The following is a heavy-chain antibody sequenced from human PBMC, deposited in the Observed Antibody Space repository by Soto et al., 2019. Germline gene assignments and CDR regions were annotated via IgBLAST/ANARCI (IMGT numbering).Heavy chain of an antibody. V-gene: IGHV4-38-2*02. D-gene: IGHD3-10*01. Sequence: PSETLSLTCDVSGYSISSGYYWGWIRQPPGEGLEWIGSIHHSGKTYYNPSLKSQVSISLDTSKNRFSLRLTSVTAADTAVYYCARDQTGAYYYSGMDVWGLGTTVTVSS. J-gene: IGHJ6*02. CDR2: IHHSGKT. CDR1: GYSISSGYY. CDR3: ARDQTGAYYYSGMDV.